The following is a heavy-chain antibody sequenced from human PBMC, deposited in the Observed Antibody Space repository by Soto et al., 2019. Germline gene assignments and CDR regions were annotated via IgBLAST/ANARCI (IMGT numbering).Heavy chain of an antibody. V-gene: IGHV3-13*01. CDR2: IGTAGDT. CDR1: GFTFSSYD. D-gene: IGHD3-22*01. CDR3: ARSPRHYYDSSGYYYFDY. Sequence: GSLRLSCAASGFTFSSYDMHWVRQATGKGLEWVSAIGTAGDTYYPGSVKGRFTISRENAKNSLYLQMNSLRAGDTAVYYCARSPRHYYDSSGYYYFDYWGQGTLVTVSS. J-gene: IGHJ4*02.